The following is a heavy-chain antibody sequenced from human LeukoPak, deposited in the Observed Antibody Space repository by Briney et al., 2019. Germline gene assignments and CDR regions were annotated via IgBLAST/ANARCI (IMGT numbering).Heavy chain of an antibody. CDR3: ARGRQNFYGSGSYYNGP. Sequence: SETLSLTCTVSGGSISNSFWSWIRQPAGKGLEWIGRIYSSGRTNYNPSLKSRVTISVDTSKNQFSLKLSSVTAADTAVYYCARGRQNFYGSGSYYNGPWGQGTLVTVSS. CDR1: GGSISNSF. J-gene: IGHJ5*02. V-gene: IGHV4-4*07. CDR2: IYSSGRT. D-gene: IGHD3-10*01.